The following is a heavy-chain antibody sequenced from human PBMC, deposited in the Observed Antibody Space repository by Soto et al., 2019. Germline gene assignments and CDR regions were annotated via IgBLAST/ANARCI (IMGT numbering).Heavy chain of an antibody. D-gene: IGHD3-16*01. CDR1: GFTFSSYA. CDR3: ARDQGMITFGTPENWFDP. V-gene: IGHV3-30-3*01. Sequence: QVQLVESGGGVVQPGRSLRLSCAASGFTFSSYAMHWVRQAPGKGLEWVAVISYDGSNKYYADSVKGRFTISRDNSKNTLSLQMNSLRAEDTAVYYCARDQGMITFGTPENWFDPWGQGTLVTVSS. J-gene: IGHJ5*02. CDR2: ISYDGSNK.